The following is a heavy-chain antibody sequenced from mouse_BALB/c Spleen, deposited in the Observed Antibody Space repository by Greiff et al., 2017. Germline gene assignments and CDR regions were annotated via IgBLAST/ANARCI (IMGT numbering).Heavy chain of an antibody. CDR3: ARRNYYGSSYEGTWFAY. J-gene: IGHJ3*01. CDR1: GYTFTDYV. CDR2: IYPGSGST. V-gene: IGHV1-77*01. D-gene: IGHD1-1*01. Sequence: VQRQQSGPELVKPGASVKMSCKASGYTFTDYVISWVKQRTGQGLEWIGEIYPGSGSTYYNEKFKGKATLTADKSSNTAYMQLSSLTSEDSAVYFCARRNYYGSSYEGTWFAYWGQGTLVTVSA.